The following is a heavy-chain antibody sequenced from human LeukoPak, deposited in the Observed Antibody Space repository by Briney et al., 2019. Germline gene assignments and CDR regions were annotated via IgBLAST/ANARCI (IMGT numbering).Heavy chain of an antibody. J-gene: IGHJ3*02. D-gene: IGHD2-2*01. CDR2: TYYRSRWYY. CDR3: AGHTTSSHDTFDI. CDR1: VDSGSIRTAA. V-gene: IGHV6-1*01. Sequence: SPTLSLTFAISVDSGSIRTAAWNWVRQSPSRGLEWLGRTYYRSRWYYDYAMSVKGPITINPDTSKNQFYLQLNSVTLDDTGVYYCAGHTTSSHDTFDIWGQGTVVTVSS.